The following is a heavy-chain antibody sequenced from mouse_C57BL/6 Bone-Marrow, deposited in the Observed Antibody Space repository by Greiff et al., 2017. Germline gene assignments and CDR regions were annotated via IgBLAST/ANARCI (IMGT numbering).Heavy chain of an antibody. CDR3: ARSRGVTTVGGY. V-gene: IGHV1-19*01. CDR2: INPYNGGT. D-gene: IGHD1-1*01. CDR1: GYTFTDYY. Sequence: EVQLQQSGPVLVKPGASVKMSCKASGYTFTDYYMNWVKQSHGKSLEWIGVINPYNGGTSYNQKFKGKATLTVYKSSCTAYMELNSLTSEDSAVYYCARSRGVTTVGGYWGQGTTLTVSS. J-gene: IGHJ2*01.